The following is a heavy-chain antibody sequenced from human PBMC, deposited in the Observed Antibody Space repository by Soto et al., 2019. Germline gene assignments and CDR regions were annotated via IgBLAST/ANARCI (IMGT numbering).Heavy chain of an antibody. V-gene: IGHV3-23*01. Sequence: GGSLRLSCAASGFTFSSYAMSWVRQAPWKGLEWVSAISGSGGSTYYADSVKGRFTISRDNSKNTLYLQMNSLRAEDTAVYYCAKDYYDSSGSPTAFDYWGQGTLVTVSS. CDR3: AKDYYDSSGSPTAFDY. D-gene: IGHD3-22*01. CDR2: ISGSGGST. CDR1: GFTFSSYA. J-gene: IGHJ4*02.